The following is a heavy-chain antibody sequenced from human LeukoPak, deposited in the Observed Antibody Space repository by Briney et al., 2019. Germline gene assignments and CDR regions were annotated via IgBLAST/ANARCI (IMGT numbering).Heavy chain of an antibody. CDR1: GGSISSSSSY. D-gene: IGHD2-2*01. CDR3: ALRGLVRGFDP. Sequence: SQTLSLTCTVSGGSISSSSSYCNWIRQPAGKGLEWIGRIYTSGSTNYNPSLKSRVTISVDTSKNQFSLKLSSVTAADTAVYYCALRGLVRGFDPWGQGTLVTVSS. CDR2: IYTSGST. J-gene: IGHJ5*02. V-gene: IGHV4-61*02.